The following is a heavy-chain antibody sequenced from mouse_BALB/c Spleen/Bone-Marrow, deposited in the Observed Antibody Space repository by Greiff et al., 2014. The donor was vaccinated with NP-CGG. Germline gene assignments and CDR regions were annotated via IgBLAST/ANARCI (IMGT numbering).Heavy chain of an antibody. D-gene: IGHD2-13*01. J-gene: IGHJ1*01. CDR3: ARDRRGLRYFDV. CDR1: GFSLTGYG. V-gene: IGHV2-6-7*01. Sequence: VQLQQSGPGLVAPSQSLSITCTVSGFSLTGYGVNWVRQPPGKGLEWLGKIWGDGSTDYNSPLKSRLSIIKDNSKSQVFLKMNSLQTDDTARYYCARDRRGLRYFDVWGAGTMVTVSS. CDR2: IWGDGST.